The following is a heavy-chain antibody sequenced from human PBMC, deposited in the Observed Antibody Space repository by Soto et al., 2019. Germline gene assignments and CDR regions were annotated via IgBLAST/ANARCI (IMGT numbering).Heavy chain of an antibody. J-gene: IGHJ4*02. D-gene: IGHD5-12*01. CDR2: INPNSGGT. V-gene: IGHV1-2*02. CDR1: GYTFTGYY. CDR3: ARANSGDDDEFDY. Sequence: ASVKVSCKASGYTFTGYYIHWVRQAPGQGLEWMGWINPNSGGTDYPQKFQGRVTMTRDSSITAAYMELSSLRSDDTAVYYCARANSGDDDEFDYWGQGTPVTVSS.